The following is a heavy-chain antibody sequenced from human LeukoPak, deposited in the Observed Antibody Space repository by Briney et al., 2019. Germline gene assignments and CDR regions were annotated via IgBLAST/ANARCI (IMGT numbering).Heavy chain of an antibody. CDR2: INPNSGGT. CDR1: GYTFTGYY. CDR3: ARAGPELRYCSGGSCYSVWFDP. J-gene: IGHJ5*02. Sequence: ASVKVSCKASGYTFTGYYMHWVRQAPGQGLEWMGWINPNSGGTNYAQKLQGRVTMTRGTSISTAYMELSRLRSDDTAVYYCARAGPELRYCSGGSCYSVWFDPWGQGTLVTVSS. D-gene: IGHD2-15*01. V-gene: IGHV1-2*02.